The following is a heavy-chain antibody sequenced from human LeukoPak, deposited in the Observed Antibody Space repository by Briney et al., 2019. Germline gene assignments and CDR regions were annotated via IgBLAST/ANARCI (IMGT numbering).Heavy chain of an antibody. CDR3: AREVCSGGSCYDRRFWFDP. D-gene: IGHD2-15*01. CDR1: GYTFTGYY. J-gene: IGHJ5*02. Sequence: ASVKVSCKASGYTFTGYYMHWVRQAPGQGLEWMGWINPHSGGTNYAQKFQGRVTITRDTSASTAYMELSSLRSEDMAVYYCAREVCSGGSCYDRRFWFDPWGQGTLVTVSS. CDR2: INPHSGGT. V-gene: IGHV1-2*02.